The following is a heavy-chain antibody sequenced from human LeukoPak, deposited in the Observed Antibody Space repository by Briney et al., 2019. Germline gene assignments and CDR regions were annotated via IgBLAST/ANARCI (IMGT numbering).Heavy chain of an antibody. CDR2: IKSKTHGGAT. CDR1: GFILSDAW. CDR3: TTDTWN. J-gene: IGHJ4*02. D-gene: IGHD3-16*01. Sequence: GGSLRLSCAASGFILSDAWMAWVRQGPGKGLEWVGRIKSKTHGGATDYAAPVKGRFSISRDDSKNTLYLQMNSLTTEDTAVYYCTTDTWNWGQGTLVTVS. V-gene: IGHV3-15*01.